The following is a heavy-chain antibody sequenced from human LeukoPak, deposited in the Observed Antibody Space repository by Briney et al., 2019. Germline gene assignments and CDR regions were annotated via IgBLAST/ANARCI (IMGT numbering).Heavy chain of an antibody. CDR3: AKEGRSLQTY. CDR1: GFMFSSNW. Sequence: GGSLRLSCAASGFMFSSNWMSWVRLAPGKGLEWVANIKEDGTETYYVDSVKGRFTTSRDNAKNSLYLQMNSLRVEDTAVYYCAKEGRSLQTYWGQGTLVTVSS. CDR2: IKEDGTET. V-gene: IGHV3-7*03. D-gene: IGHD5-24*01. J-gene: IGHJ4*02.